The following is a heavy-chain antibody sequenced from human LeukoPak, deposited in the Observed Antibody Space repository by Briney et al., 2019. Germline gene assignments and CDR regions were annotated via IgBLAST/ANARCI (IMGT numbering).Heavy chain of an antibody. CDR1: GFTFSSYS. J-gene: IGHJ4*02. V-gene: IGHV3-21*01. CDR2: ISSSSSYI. D-gene: IGHD3-16*02. Sequence: GGSLRLSCAASGFTFSSYSMNWVRQAPGKGLEWVSSISSSSSYIYYADSVKGRFTISRDNAKNLLYLQMNSLRAEDTAVYCCARDPTFGGVIADDYWGQGTLVTVSS. CDR3: ARDPTFGGVIADDY.